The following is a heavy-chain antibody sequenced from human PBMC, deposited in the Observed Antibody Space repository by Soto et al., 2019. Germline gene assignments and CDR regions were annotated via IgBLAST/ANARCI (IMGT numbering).Heavy chain of an antibody. J-gene: IGHJ3*02. CDR1: GFSFNVYY. Sequence: QEQLAESGGGLVKPGGSLRLSCAASGFSFNVYYMTWIRQAPGSGLEWVASISILGDSTYYADSVKGRFTISRDNARNSLHLQMDTLRDEDTAGYYCARDRAGTRTFPHNSFNMWGQGTTVTVAS. CDR2: ISILGDST. V-gene: IGHV3-11*04. CDR3: ARDRAGTRTFPHNSFNM. D-gene: IGHD6-19*01.